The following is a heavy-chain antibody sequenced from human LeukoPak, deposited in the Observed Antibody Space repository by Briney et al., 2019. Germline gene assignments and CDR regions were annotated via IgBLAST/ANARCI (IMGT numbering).Heavy chain of an antibody. CDR2: IYSGGST. V-gene: IGHV3-53*01. CDR3: ARGRTSGSSDIDY. D-gene: IGHD3-10*01. Sequence: GGSLRLSCTVSGFTVSSDSMSWVRQAPGKGLEWVSFIYSGGSTHYSDSVKGRFTISRDNAKNSLYLQMNSLRAEDTAVYYCARGRTSGSSDIDYWGQGTLVTVSS. CDR1: GFTVSSDS. J-gene: IGHJ4*02.